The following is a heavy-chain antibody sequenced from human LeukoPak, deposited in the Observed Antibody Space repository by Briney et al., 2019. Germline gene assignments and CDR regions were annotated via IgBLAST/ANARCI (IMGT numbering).Heavy chain of an antibody. CDR2: ISSNGDNT. J-gene: IGHJ4*02. Sequence: GGSLRLSCSVSGFTFSTYVMHWVRQAPGKGLEYVSAISSNGDNTYFADSVKGRFTISRDNSKNTLYLQMSSLRADDTAVYYCVRGTGYWGQGTLVTVSS. V-gene: IGHV3-64D*06. CDR3: VRGTGY. CDR1: GFTFSTYV.